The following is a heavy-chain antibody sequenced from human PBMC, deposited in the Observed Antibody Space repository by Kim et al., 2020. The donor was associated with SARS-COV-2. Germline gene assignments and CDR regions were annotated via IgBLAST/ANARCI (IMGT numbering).Heavy chain of an antibody. V-gene: IGHV1-69*13. CDR3: ARDIVLIGDYGMDV. Sequence: SVKVSCKASGGTFSSYAIRWVRQAPGQGLEWMGWIIPIFGTANYAQKFQGSVTITADESTSTAYMELSSLRSEDTAVYYCARDIVLIGDYGMDVWGQGTTVTVSS. D-gene: IGHD2-8*01. CDR1: GGTFSSYA. J-gene: IGHJ6*02. CDR2: IIPIFGTA.